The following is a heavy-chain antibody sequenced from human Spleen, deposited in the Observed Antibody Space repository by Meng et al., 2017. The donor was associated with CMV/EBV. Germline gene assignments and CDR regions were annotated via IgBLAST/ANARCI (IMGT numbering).Heavy chain of an antibody. V-gene: IGHV3-21*01. CDR2: ISSSSSYI. CDR1: GFTFSSYS. Sequence: GESLKISCAASGFTFSSYSMNWVRQAPGKGLEWVSSISSSSSYIYYADSVKGRFTISRDNAKNSLYLQMNSLRAEDTAVYYCARVIAVAGSSDWGQGTLVTVSS. CDR3: ARVIAVAGSSD. J-gene: IGHJ4*02. D-gene: IGHD6-19*01.